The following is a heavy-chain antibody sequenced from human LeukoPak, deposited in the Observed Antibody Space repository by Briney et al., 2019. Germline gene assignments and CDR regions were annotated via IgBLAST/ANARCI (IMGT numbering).Heavy chain of an antibody. V-gene: IGHV6-1*01. CDR2: AYYRSKWYN. J-gene: IGHJ6*03. Sequence: SQTLSLTCAISGDSVSSNSAAWNWIRQSPSRGLEWLGRAYYRSKWYNDHAVSVKSRITINPDTSKNQFSLQLNSVTPEDTAVYYCARSPMVRGVSYYYYYYMDVWGKGTTVTVSS. CDR3: ARSPMVRGVSYYYYYYMDV. D-gene: IGHD3-10*01. CDR1: GDSVSSNSAA.